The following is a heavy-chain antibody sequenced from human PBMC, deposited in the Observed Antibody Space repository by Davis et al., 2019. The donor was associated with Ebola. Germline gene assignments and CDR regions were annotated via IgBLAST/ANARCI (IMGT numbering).Heavy chain of an antibody. Sequence: GKSLKISCAASGFTFSSYSMNWVRQAPGKGLEWVSYINTGGGSFFYGDSVKGRFTISRDYAKNSLFLQMNSLRAEDTAVYYCAKSGLSFGVVKYQYGMDVWGKGTTVTVSS. D-gene: IGHD3-3*01. V-gene: IGHV3-48*04. CDR3: AKSGLSFGVVKYQYGMDV. J-gene: IGHJ6*04. CDR2: INTGGGSF. CDR1: GFTFSSYS.